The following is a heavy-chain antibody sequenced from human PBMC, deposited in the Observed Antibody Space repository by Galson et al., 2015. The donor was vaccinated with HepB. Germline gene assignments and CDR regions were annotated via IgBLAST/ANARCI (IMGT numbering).Heavy chain of an antibody. CDR2: ISSSSSYI. CDR3: ARPRYYYDSSGYHSVPYYFDY. V-gene: IGHV3-21*01. CDR1: GFTFSSYS. Sequence: SLRLSCAASGFTFSSYSMNWVRQAPGKGLEWVSSISSSSSYIYYADSVKGRFSISRDNAKNSLYLQMNSLRAEDTAVYYCARPRYYYDSSGYHSVPYYFDYWGQGTLVTVSS. D-gene: IGHD3-22*01. J-gene: IGHJ4*02.